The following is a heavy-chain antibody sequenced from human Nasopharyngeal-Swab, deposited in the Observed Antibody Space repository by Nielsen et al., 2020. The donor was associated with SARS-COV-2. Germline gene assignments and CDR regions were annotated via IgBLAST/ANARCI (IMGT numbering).Heavy chain of an antibody. CDR3: AREGEYGAYDAPDY. CDR2: IVPALGLP. J-gene: IGHJ4*02. CDR1: GYTFTNSA. V-gene: IGHV1-69*10. D-gene: IGHD5-12*01. Sequence: SVTVSCKTSGYTFTNSASSWARQAPGQGLEWMGGIVPALGLPNYAQKFRGRVTISADRSTTTSYLELSSLRSEDTAIYYCAREGEYGAYDAPDYWGQGTLVTVSS.